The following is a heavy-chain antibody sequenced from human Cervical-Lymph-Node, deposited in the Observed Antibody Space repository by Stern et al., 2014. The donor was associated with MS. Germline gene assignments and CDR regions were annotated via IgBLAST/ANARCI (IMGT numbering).Heavy chain of an antibody. D-gene: IGHD5-18*01. J-gene: IGHJ5*02. CDR3: ARGPPNTAMATGWFDP. CDR1: GYTFTSYD. V-gene: IGHV1-8*01. Sequence: QLVQSGAEVKKPGASVKVSCKASGYTFTSYDINWVRQATGQGLEWMGWMNPNSCNTGYAQKFQGRVTMTRNTSISTAYMELSSLRSEDTAVYYCARGPPNTAMATGWFDPWGQGTLVTVSS. CDR2: MNPNSCNT.